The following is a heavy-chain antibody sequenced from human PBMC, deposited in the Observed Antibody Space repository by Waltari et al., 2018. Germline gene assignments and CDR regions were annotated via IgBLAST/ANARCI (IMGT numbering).Heavy chain of an antibody. V-gene: IGHV4-38-2*01. D-gene: IGHD6-13*01. CDR2: IYHSGST. J-gene: IGHJ4*02. CDR3: ARHGFGSWYLNY. Sequence: QVQLQESGPGLVKPSETLSLTCAVSGYSISSGYYWGWIRQPPGKGLEWIGSIYHSGSTYYNPSLKSRVTISVDTSKNQFSLKLSSVTAADTAVYYCARHGFGSWYLNYWGQGTLVTVSS. CDR1: GYSISSGYY.